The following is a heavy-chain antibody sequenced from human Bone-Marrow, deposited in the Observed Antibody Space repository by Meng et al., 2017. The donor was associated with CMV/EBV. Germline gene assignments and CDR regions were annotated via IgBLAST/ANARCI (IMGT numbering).Heavy chain of an antibody. CDR2: INPNSGGT. V-gene: IGHV1-2*02. J-gene: IGHJ5*02. Sequence: ASVKVSCKASGYTFTDYYMHWVRQAPGQGLEWMGWINPNSGGTNYAQKFQGRVTMTRDTSISTAYMELNRLRSDDTAVYYCARGEYSSSSIMGWFDPWGQGTLVTVSS. CDR1: GYTFTDYY. CDR3: ARGEYSSSSIMGWFDP. D-gene: IGHD6-6*01.